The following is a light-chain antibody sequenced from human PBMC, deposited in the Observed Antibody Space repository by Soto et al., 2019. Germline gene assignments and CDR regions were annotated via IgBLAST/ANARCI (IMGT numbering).Light chain of an antibody. CDR2: GAS. CDR1: QSVSSSY. V-gene: IGKV3-20*01. Sequence: EIVLTQSPGILSLSPGERATLSCRASQSVSSSYLGWYQQKPGQAPRLLIYGASTRATGIPDRFSGSGSGTDFTLTISRLEPEDFALYYCQQCGGSPWTFGQGTKVEIK. J-gene: IGKJ1*01. CDR3: QQCGGSPWT.